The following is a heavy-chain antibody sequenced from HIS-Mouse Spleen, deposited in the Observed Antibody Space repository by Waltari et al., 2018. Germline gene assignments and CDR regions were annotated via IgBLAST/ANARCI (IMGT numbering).Heavy chain of an antibody. CDR2: ISGRGGRE. CDR1: GFTFSSYA. Sequence: EVQLLESGGGLVQPGGSLRLSCAASGFTFSSYAMSWVRQATGKGVGWVSAISGRGGREYDAGAGKGRFTISRDNSKNTLYLQMNSLRAEDTAVYYCAQNYYGSGSYYYWGQGTLVTVSS. CDR3: AQNYYGSGSYYY. V-gene: IGHV3-23*01. D-gene: IGHD3-10*01. J-gene: IGHJ4*02.